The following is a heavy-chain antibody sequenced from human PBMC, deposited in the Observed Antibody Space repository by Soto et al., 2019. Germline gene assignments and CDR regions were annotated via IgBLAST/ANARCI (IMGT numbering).Heavy chain of an antibody. Sequence: GGSLRLSCAASGFAFSSYAMSWVRQAPGKGLEWVSAISGGGGTTYYADSVKGRFTISRDNSKNTLYLQMTSLRAEDTAVYYCATWYYSSSSRFNYRGQGTLVTVSS. CDR1: GFAFSSYA. J-gene: IGHJ4*02. CDR2: ISGGGGTT. V-gene: IGHV3-23*01. CDR3: ATWYYSSSSRFNY. D-gene: IGHD6-6*01.